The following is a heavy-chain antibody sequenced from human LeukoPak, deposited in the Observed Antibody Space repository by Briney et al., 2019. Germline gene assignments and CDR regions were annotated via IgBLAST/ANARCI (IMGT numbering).Heavy chain of an antibody. CDR1: GFTFSSYA. Sequence: PGGSLRLSCAASGFTFSSYAMSWVRQAPGKGLEWVSAISGSGGSTYYADSVKGRFTISRDNSKNTLYLQMNSLRAEDTAVYYCAKESWRVPAARPTYYFDYWGQGTLVTVSS. CDR3: AKESWRVPAARPTYYFDY. J-gene: IGHJ4*02. D-gene: IGHD2-2*01. CDR2: ISGSGGST. V-gene: IGHV3-23*01.